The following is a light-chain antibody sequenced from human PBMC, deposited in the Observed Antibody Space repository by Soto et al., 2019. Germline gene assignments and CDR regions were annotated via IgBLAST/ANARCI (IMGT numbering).Light chain of an antibody. CDR1: QIVSSNY. Sequence: EIVLTQSPGTLSLSPGERATLSCWASQIVSSNYLAWYQRRPGQAPRLLIFGASSRASGIPDRFNGSGSGTDFTLIISRLEPEDFSVYYCQQYARSPITFGQGTRLEIK. V-gene: IGKV3-20*01. CDR3: QQYARSPIT. CDR2: GAS. J-gene: IGKJ5*01.